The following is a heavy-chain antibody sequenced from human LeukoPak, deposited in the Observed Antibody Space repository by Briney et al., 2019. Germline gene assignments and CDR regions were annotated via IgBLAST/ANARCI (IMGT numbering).Heavy chain of an antibody. V-gene: IGHV1-8*01. D-gene: IGHD3-3*01. J-gene: IGHJ4*02. CDR1: GYTFTSYD. CDR3: ARGRQGNFGVVINY. Sequence: ASVKVSCKASGYTFTSYDMNWVRQATGQGLEWMGWMNPNSGNTDYAQKFQGRVTMTRNTSISTAYMELSSLRSEDTAVYYCARGRQGNFGVVINYWGQGTLVTVSS. CDR2: MNPNSGNT.